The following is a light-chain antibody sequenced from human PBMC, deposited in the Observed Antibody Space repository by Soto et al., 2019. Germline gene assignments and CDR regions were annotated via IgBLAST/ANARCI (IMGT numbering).Light chain of an antibody. CDR3: SSYTSSTTVV. CDR1: SSDVGGYNY. V-gene: IGLV2-14*01. Sequence: QSALTQPASVSGSPGQSITISCTGTSSDVGGYNYVSWYQQHPGKAPKVMIYEVSYRPSGVSNRFSGSKSGNTASLTISGLQAEDEADYYCSSYTSSTTVVFGGGTQLTVL. CDR2: EVS. J-gene: IGLJ3*02.